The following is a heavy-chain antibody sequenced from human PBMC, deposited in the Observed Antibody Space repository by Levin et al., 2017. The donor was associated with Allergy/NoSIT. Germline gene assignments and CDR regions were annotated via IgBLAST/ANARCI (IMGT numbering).Heavy chain of an antibody. D-gene: IGHD4-17*01. J-gene: IGHJ4*02. V-gene: IGHV3-23*01. CDR3: ATGTTVTSADY. CDR2: ISGSGSFT. Sequence: ASVKVSCAASGFTFTVYAMTWVRQAPGKGLEWVSGISGSGSFTYYADSVKGRFTISKDDSKKILYLQMNSLRAEDTALYYCATGTTVTSADYWGQGTLVTVSS. CDR1: GFTFTVYA.